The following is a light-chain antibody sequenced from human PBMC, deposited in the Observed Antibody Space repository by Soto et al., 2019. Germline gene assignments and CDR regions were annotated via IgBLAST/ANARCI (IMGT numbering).Light chain of an antibody. CDR2: AAS. J-gene: IGKJ5*01. CDR3: QQFKSYPIT. V-gene: IGKV1-9*01. CDR1: QGISSD. Sequence: DLPFTPSPSFLSSSVGDRITITCRASQGISSDLAWYQRNQGKXPKXXIYAASTLQNGVPSTFSGSGSGTGFTLTISSLQPEDFATYYCQQFKSYPITFGQGTRLEIK.